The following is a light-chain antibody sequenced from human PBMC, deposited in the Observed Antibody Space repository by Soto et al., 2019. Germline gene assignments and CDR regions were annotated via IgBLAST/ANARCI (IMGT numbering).Light chain of an antibody. CDR3: QSYDSSLSGSI. CDR1: SSNIGAGYG. V-gene: IGLV1-40*01. CDR2: GDN. Sequence: QSVLTQPPSVSGAPGQRVTISCTGSSSNIGAGYGVFWYQQLPGTAPKLLIYGDNTRPSGVPDRFSASKSGSSASLAITGLQAEDEADYHCQSYDSSLSGSIFGGGTKLTVL. J-gene: IGLJ2*01.